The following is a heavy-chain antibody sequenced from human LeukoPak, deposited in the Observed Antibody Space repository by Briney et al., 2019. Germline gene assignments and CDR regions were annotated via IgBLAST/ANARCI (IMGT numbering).Heavy chain of an antibody. CDR3: ARGGRWLQFNY. Sequence: SETLSLTCTVSGGSVNSGTYYWSWIRQPPGRGLEWIGYISYSGSTNYNPSLKSRVTISVDTSKNQFSLKLSSVTAADTAVYYCARGGRWLQFNYWGQGTLVTVSS. J-gene: IGHJ4*02. D-gene: IGHD5-24*01. CDR1: GGSVNSGTYY. CDR2: ISYSGST. V-gene: IGHV4-61*01.